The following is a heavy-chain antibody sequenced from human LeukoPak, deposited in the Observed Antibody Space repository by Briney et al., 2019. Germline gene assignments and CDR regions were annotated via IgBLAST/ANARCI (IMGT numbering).Heavy chain of an antibody. CDR1: GYTFTSYG. D-gene: IGHD5-18*01. Sequence: ASVKVSCKPAGYTFTSYGISWVRQAPGQGLEWMGWIRVYNGNTNYAQKLQGRVTMTTDTSTSTAYMELRSLRSDDTAVYYGAREGSGYSYDSVWDRFDPGGQRTLVTVSS. J-gene: IGHJ5*02. CDR2: IRVYNGNT. CDR3: AREGSGYSYDSVWDRFDP. V-gene: IGHV1-18*01.